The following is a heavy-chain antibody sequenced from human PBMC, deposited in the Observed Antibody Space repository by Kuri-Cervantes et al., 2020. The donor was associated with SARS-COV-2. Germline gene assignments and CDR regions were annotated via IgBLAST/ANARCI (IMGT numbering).Heavy chain of an antibody. J-gene: IGHJ6*03. CDR3: ARQRGSSSWYYPPLHSDYYYYMDV. CDR1: GYSFTSYW. D-gene: IGHD6-13*01. CDR2: IYPGDSDT. Sequence: GGSLRLSCKGSGYSFTSYWIGWVRQMPGKGLEWMGIIYPGDSDTRYSPPFQGQVTISADKSISTAYLQWSSLKASDTAMYYCARQRGSSSWYYPPLHSDYYYYMDVWGKGTTVTVSS. V-gene: IGHV5-51*01.